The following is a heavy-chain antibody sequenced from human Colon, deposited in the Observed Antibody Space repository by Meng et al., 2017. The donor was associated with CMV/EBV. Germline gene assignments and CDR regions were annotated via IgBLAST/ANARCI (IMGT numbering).Heavy chain of an antibody. D-gene: IGHD1-1*01. J-gene: IGHJ5*02. CDR2: LYSSGDT. CDR3: TKLMGNTRVDH. CDR1: GFTVSSSS. V-gene: IGHV3-53*01. Sequence: GESLKISCAASGFTVSSSSMNWVRQAPGKGLEWVSFLYSSGDTYYADSVKGRFTVSRDNFKNTLDLQMNSLRVEDAATYYCTKLMGNTRVDHWGQGTQVTVSS.